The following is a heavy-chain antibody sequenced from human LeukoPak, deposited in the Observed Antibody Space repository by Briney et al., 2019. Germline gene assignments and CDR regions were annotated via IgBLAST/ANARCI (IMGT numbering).Heavy chain of an antibody. V-gene: IGHV3-21*05. CDR2: ISKNSDDI. J-gene: IGHJ4*02. Sequence: GGSLRLSGVASGFTFSIYSMNWVRQAPGKGLEWVSYISKNSDDIYNADSVRGRFTISRDNAKNSLYLQMNSLRAEDTAVYYCARVRPGYYCDYWGQGILVTVSS. CDR3: ARVRPGYYCDY. CDR1: GFTFSIYS.